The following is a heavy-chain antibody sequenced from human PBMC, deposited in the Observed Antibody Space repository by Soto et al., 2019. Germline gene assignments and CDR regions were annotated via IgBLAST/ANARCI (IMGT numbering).Heavy chain of an antibody. CDR3: TRHSVDY. CDR2: IRSKAYSSAT. Sequence: EVQLVESGGGLVQPGGSLTLSCAASGFTFSDAAIHWVRQASGKGLEWVGRIRSKAYSSATEYAASVKGRFTISRDDSTNTAYLQMNSLKTEDTAVYYCTRHSVDYWGQGTLVTVSS. V-gene: IGHV3-73*01. J-gene: IGHJ4*02. CDR1: GFTFSDAA.